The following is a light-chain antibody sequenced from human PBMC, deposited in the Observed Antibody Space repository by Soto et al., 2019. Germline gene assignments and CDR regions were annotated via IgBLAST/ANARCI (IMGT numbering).Light chain of an antibody. CDR3: ATWDDDLYTPI. Sequence: QAVVTQAPSVSGTPGQRVTISCCGSSSNIESNWVYWYQQLPGTAPKLLIYNNNQRPSGVPDRFSGSKSGTSASLAITGLRSDDEADYYSATWDDDLYTPIIGGGTKLTVL. CDR2: NNN. J-gene: IGLJ2*01. CDR1: SSNIESNW. V-gene: IGLV1-47*02.